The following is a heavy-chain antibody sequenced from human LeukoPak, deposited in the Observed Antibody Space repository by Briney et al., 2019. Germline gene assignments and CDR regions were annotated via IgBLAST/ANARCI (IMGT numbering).Heavy chain of an antibody. V-gene: IGHV3-30*03. J-gene: IGHJ6*03. D-gene: IGHD6-6*01. CDR1: GFTFSAYG. Sequence: PGKSLRLSCAASGFTFSAYGMHWVRLAPGKGLEWVAVISYDGSNKYYADSVKGRFTISRDNSKNTLYLQLNSLRAEDTAVYYCARVRYTSSSGGFHYFYYYMDVWGRGTTVIVSS. CDR3: ARVRYTSSSGGFHYFYYYMDV. CDR2: ISYDGSNK.